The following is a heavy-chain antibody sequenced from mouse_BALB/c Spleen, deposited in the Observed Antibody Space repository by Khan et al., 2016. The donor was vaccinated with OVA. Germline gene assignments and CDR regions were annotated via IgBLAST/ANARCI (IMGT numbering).Heavy chain of an antibody. CDR1: GFSLTSYG. V-gene: IGHV2-9*02. Sequence: QVQLKQSGPGLVAPSQSLSITCTVSGFSLTSYGVHWVRHPPGKGLEWLGIIWAGGSPNYTSALMSRLNISKDNSKSQIFLKMNNLQTDDTAMDYCARDTTATPYWGQGTLVTVSA. D-gene: IGHD1-2*01. CDR3: ARDTTATPY. CDR2: IWAGGSP. J-gene: IGHJ3*01.